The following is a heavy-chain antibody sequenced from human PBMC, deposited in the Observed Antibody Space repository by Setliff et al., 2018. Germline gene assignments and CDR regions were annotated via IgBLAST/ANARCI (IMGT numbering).Heavy chain of an antibody. V-gene: IGHV4-4*08. Sequence: PSETLSLTCTVPGASVRTYYWTWIRQPPGKGLEWIGNIYGMGETKYHPSLKSRVTISLDKTKNAFSLRLTSVTAADTGVYFCARSVDPDVWGKGTTVTVSS. CDR2: IYGMGET. CDR3: ARSVDPDV. CDR1: GASVRTYY. J-gene: IGHJ6*04.